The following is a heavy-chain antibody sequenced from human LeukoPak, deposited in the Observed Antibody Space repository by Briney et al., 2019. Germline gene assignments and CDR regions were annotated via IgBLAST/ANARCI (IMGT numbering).Heavy chain of an antibody. CDR2: IYTSGST. V-gene: IGHV4-4*07. Sequence: SETLSLTCTVSGGSISSYYWSWIRQPAEKGLEWIGRIYTSGSTNYNPSLKSRVTMSVDTSKNQFSLKLSSVTAADTAVYYCARDPMYYDFWSGYSPTGHYYYYGMDVWGQGTTVTVSS. J-gene: IGHJ6*02. CDR3: ARDPMYYDFWSGYSPTGHYYYYGMDV. CDR1: GGSISSYY. D-gene: IGHD3-3*01.